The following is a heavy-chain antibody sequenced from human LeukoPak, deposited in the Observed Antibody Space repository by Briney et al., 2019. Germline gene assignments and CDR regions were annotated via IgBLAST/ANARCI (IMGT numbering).Heavy chain of an antibody. CDR2: ISYDGSNK. V-gene: IGHV3-30-3*01. D-gene: IGHD4-17*01. Sequence: GGSLRLSCAASGFTFSSYAMHWVRQAPGKGLEWVAVISYDGSNKYYADSVKGRFTISRDNSKNTLYLQMNSLRAEDTAVYYCARDETRYGARYWGQGTLVTVSS. CDR1: GFTFSSYA. J-gene: IGHJ4*02. CDR3: ARDETRYGARY.